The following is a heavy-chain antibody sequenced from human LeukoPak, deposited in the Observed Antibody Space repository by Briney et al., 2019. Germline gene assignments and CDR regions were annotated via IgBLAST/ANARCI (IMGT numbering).Heavy chain of an antibody. CDR1: GFTFSSYG. CDR2: IWDDASNK. V-gene: IGHV3-33*01. CDR3: ARAEVPAAIKSGAFDI. Sequence: GRSLRLSCAASGFTFSSYGMHWVRQAPGKELEWVAVIWDDASNKYYADSVKGRFSISRDNSKNTLYLQMNSLRAEDTAVYYCARAEVPAAIKSGAFDIWGQGTMVTVSS. J-gene: IGHJ3*02. D-gene: IGHD2-2*01.